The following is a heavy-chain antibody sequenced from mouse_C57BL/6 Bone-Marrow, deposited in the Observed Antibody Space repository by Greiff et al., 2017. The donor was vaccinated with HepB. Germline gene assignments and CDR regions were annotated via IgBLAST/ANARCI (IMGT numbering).Heavy chain of an antibody. CDR1: GYTFTSYW. V-gene: IGHV1-55*01. D-gene: IGHD1-1*01. CDR2: IYPGSGST. CDR3: AREGDYYYGSSYGYAMDY. J-gene: IGHJ4*01. Sequence: QVQLQQPGAELVKPGASVKMSCKASGYTFTSYWITWVKQRPGQGLEWIGDIYPGSGSTNYNEKFKSKATLTVDTSSSTAYMQLSSLTSEASAVYYGAREGDYYYGSSYGYAMDYWGQGTSVTVSS.